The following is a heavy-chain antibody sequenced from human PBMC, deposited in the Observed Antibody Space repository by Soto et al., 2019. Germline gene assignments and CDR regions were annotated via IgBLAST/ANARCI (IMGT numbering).Heavy chain of an antibody. CDR1: GGSFSGYY. Sequence: SETLSLTCAVYGGSFSGYYWSWIRQPPGKGLEWIGEINHSGSTNYNPSLKSRVTISVDTSKNQFSLKLSSVTAADTAVYYCARGDLGWNSSKPPKHKLLGPRHFDYWGQGTLVTVSS. D-gene: IGHD1-7*01. CDR3: ARGDLGWNSSKPPKHKLLGPRHFDY. V-gene: IGHV4-34*01. CDR2: INHSGST. J-gene: IGHJ4*02.